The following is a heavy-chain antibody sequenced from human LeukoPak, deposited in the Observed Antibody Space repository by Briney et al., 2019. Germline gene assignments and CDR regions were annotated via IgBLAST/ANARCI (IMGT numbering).Heavy chain of an antibody. CDR3: ARHAWRYPFEY. D-gene: IGHD2-2*02. CDR2: IYTSGST. J-gene: IGHJ4*02. Sequence: SETLSLTCTVSGASVSSYYWTWIRQPPGKGLEWIGHIYTSGSTNYNPSLKTRVTMSIDTSRNQFSLKLSSVTAADTAVYYCARHAWRYPFEYWGQGTLATVSS. V-gene: IGHV4-4*09. CDR1: GASVSSYY.